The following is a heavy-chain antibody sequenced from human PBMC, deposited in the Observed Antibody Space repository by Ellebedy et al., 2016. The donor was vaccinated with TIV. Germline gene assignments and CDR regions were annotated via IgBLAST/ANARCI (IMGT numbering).Heavy chain of an antibody. CDR1: GLRFSSYG. D-gene: IGHD4-23*01. CDR2: IWYDGTDE. J-gene: IGHJ4*02. V-gene: IGHV3-33*01. Sequence: GESLKISCAASGLRFSSYGMHWVRQSPGKGLEWMAFIWYDGTDESYAESVEGRFSISRDNSKNTLYLHMKSLRAEDTAIYYCARDSRGRWTPFDHWGQGTVVAVSS. CDR3: ARDSRGRWTPFDH.